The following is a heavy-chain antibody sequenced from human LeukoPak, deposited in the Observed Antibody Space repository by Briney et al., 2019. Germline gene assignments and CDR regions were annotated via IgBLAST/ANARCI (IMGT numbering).Heavy chain of an antibody. J-gene: IGHJ1*01. CDR3: VRSITMFQH. CDR2: ISRNGGST. D-gene: IGHD3-10*01. V-gene: IGHV3-20*04. Sequence: GRSLRLSCAASGFTFSSYAMHWVRQAPGKGLEWVSGISRNGGSTGYADSVKGRFTISRDNVKNYLFLQMNSLRAEDTALYYCVRSITMFQHWGQGTLVTVSS. CDR1: GFTFSSYA.